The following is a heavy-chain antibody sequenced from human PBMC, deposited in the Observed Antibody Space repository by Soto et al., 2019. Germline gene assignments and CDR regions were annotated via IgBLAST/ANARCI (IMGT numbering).Heavy chain of an antibody. Sequence: QVQLVQSGAEVKKPGASVKVSCKASGYTFTSYGISWVRQAPGQGLEWMGWISAYNGNTNYAQKLQGRVTMTTDTSTSTAYMELRSLRSDDTAVYYCARAPGYCSGGSCSLLRFQHWGQGTLVTVSS. V-gene: IGHV1-18*01. CDR2: ISAYNGNT. J-gene: IGHJ1*01. CDR1: GYTFTSYG. D-gene: IGHD2-15*01. CDR3: ARAPGYCSGGSCSLLRFQH.